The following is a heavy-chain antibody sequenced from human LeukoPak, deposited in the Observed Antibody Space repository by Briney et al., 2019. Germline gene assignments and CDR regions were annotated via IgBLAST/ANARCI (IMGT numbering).Heavy chain of an antibody. J-gene: IGHJ5*02. CDR2: ISFYGTNK. D-gene: IGHD3-10*01. V-gene: IGHV3-30*01. CDR1: GFTFSSYA. CDR3: ASHPGRRITMVRGVMGWFDP. Sequence: GGSLRLSCEASGFTFSSYAMHWVRQAPGKWLEWEAVISFYGTNKYYADSVKGRFTISRGNSKNTLYLQMTSLRAEDTAVYYCASHPGRRITMVRGVMGWFDPWGQGTLVTVSS.